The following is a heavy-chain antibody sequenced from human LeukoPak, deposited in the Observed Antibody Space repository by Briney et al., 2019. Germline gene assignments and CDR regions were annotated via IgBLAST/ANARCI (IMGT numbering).Heavy chain of an antibody. Sequence: QPSETLSLTCTVSGYSISSGYYWGWIRQPPGKGLEWIGSIYYSGSTYYNPSLKSRVTISVDTSKNQFSLKLSSVTAADTAVYYCARDLLLSSVFDPWGQGTLVTVSS. CDR3: ARDLLLSSVFDP. CDR2: IYYSGST. D-gene: IGHD3-10*01. CDR1: GYSISSGYY. J-gene: IGHJ5*02. V-gene: IGHV4-38-2*02.